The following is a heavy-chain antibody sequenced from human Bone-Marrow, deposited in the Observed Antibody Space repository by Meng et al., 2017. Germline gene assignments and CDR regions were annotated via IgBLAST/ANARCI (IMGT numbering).Heavy chain of an antibody. Sequence: QVELKQWGAGLLQPSETLSLTCAVYGGSFSGYYWSWIRQPPGKGLEWIGEINHSGSTNYNPSLKSRVTISVDTSKNQFSLKLSSVTAADTAVYYCAGISYYYGSGSYYKSYYFDYWGQGTLVTVSS. V-gene: IGHV4-34*01. J-gene: IGHJ4*02. CDR3: AGISYYYGSGSYYKSYYFDY. D-gene: IGHD3-10*01. CDR2: INHSGST. CDR1: GGSFSGYY.